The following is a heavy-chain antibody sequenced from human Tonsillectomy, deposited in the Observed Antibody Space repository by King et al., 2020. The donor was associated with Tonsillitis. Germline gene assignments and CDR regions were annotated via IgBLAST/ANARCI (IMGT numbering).Heavy chain of an antibody. D-gene: IGHD5-12*01. V-gene: IGHV3-21*01. CDR2: ISISGEYI. Sequence: VQLVESGGGLVKPGGSLRLSCAASGFTFSSYTMNWVRQAPGKGLEWVSSISISGEYIYYADSVKGRFTISRDNAKNSVYLQMNSLRAEDTAVYYCARDRVIVATIRATFDYWGQGTLVTVSS. J-gene: IGHJ4*02. CDR3: ARDRVIVATIRATFDY. CDR1: GFTFSSYT.